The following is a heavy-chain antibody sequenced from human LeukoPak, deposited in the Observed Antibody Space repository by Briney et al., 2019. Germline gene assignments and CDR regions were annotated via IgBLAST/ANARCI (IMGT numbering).Heavy chain of an antibody. CDR1: GFTFSSYA. D-gene: IGHD3-10*01. Sequence: TGGSLRLSCAASGFTFSSYAISWVRQAPGKGLEWVSAISGSGGSTYYADSVKGRFTISRDNSKNTLYLQMNSLRAEDTAVYYCAKDGPLISGSYVYWGQGTLVTVSS. V-gene: IGHV3-23*01. J-gene: IGHJ4*02. CDR3: AKDGPLISGSYVY. CDR2: ISGSGGST.